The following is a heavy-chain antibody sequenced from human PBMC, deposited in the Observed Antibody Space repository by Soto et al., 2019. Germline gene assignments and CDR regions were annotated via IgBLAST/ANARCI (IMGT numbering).Heavy chain of an antibody. Sequence: QVQLQQWGAGLLKPSETLSLTCAVYGGSFSGYYWSWIRQPPGKGLEWIGEINHSGSTNYNPSPKRRVTISVDTSKNKCSLKLRSVTDADTAVYYCARGVAAGETSYFDYWCQGTLVTVSS. CDR3: ARGVAAGETSYFDY. CDR2: INHSGST. CDR1: GGSFSGYY. D-gene: IGHD6-19*01. V-gene: IGHV4-34*01. J-gene: IGHJ4*02.